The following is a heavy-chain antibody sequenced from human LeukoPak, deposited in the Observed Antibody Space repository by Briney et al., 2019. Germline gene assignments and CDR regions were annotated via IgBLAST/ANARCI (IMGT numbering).Heavy chain of an antibody. D-gene: IGHD1-7*01. CDR2: IYHSGST. CDR3: AREGTY. CDR1: SGSISSGIW. J-gene: IGHJ4*02. Sequence: SETLSLTCGVSSGSISSGIWWSWVRQPPGKGLEWIGEIYHSGSTNYNPSLKSRVTISVDASKNQFSLKLSSVTAADTAVYYCAREGTYWGQGTLVTVSS. V-gene: IGHV4-4*02.